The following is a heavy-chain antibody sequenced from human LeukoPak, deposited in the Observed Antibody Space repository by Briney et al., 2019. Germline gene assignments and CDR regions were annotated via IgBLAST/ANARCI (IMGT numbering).Heavy chain of an antibody. Sequence: SETLSLTCAVYGGSFSGYYWSWIPQPPGKGLEWIGEINHSGSTNYNPSLKSRVTISVDTSKNQFSLKLSSVTAADTAVYYCATGQYSGSYREAWGQGTLVTVSS. CDR1: GGSFSGYY. D-gene: IGHD1-26*01. CDR2: INHSGST. J-gene: IGHJ4*02. CDR3: ATGQYSGSYREA. V-gene: IGHV4-34*01.